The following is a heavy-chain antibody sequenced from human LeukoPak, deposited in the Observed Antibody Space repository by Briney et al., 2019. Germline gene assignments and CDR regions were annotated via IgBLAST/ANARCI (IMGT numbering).Heavy chain of an antibody. D-gene: IGHD5-24*01. CDR1: GFPFNSFW. Sequence: GGSLRLSCAASGFPFNSFWMHWVRQAPGKGLVWVSDMNEYSTTIRYADSVKGRFTISRDNAKSILYLQMNNLRAEDTAVYYCARLDGYPFQGMDVWGQGTTVTVSS. J-gene: IGHJ6*02. CDR2: MNEYSTTI. V-gene: IGHV3-74*01. CDR3: ARLDGYPFQGMDV.